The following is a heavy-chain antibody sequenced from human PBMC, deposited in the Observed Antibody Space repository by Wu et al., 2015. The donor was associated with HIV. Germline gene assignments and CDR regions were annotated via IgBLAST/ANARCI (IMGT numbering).Heavy chain of an antibody. CDR1: GYTLTELS. Sequence: VQLVQSGAEVKKPGATVKISCKVSGYTLTELSMHWVRQAPGKGLEWMGGFDPEDGETIYAQKFQGRVTMTEDTSTDTAYMELSSLRSEDTAVYYCANIPLAYDSSGYSLTAFDIWGQGTMVTVSS. D-gene: IGHD3-22*01. V-gene: IGHV1-24*01. J-gene: IGHJ3*02. CDR2: FDPEDGET. CDR3: ANIPLAYDSSGYSLTAFDI.